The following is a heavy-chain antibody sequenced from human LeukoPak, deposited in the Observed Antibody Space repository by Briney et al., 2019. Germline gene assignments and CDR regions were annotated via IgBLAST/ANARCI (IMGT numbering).Heavy chain of an antibody. D-gene: IGHD5-24*01. CDR3: ARSDGYNSLDY. V-gene: IGHV3-21*01. J-gene: IGHJ4*02. CDR1: GFTFSSHS. Sequence: PGGSLRLSCVASGFTFSSHSMNWVRQAPGEGLEWVSSIGSSSTSIYYANSLKGRFTISRDNAKNSLYLQMNSLRAEDTAVYYCARSDGYNSLDYWGQGTLVTVSS. CDR2: IGSSSTSI.